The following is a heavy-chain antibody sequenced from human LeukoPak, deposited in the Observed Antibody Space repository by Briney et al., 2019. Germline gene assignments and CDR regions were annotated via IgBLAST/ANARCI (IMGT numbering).Heavy chain of an antibody. D-gene: IGHD2-2*02. Sequence: GXXXRLSCAASGFNFSSYAMSWVRQAPGKGMEWVSAISGSGGRTYYAESVKGRFTIHRDDSKNSVYVQMNRRRAGETAVYYCAKSPGVWCSTSCYTDYYYYYMDVWGKGTTVTVSS. CDR3: AKSPGVWCSTSCYTDYYYYYMDV. V-gene: IGHV3-23*01. CDR2: ISGSGGRT. CDR1: GFNFSSYA. J-gene: IGHJ6*03.